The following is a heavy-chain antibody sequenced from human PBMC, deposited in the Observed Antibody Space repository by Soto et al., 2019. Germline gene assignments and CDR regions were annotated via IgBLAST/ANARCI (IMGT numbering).Heavy chain of an antibody. J-gene: IGHJ6*02. V-gene: IGHV4-30-2*01. D-gene: IGHD3-3*01. CDR2: IYQTGRT. CDR3: AREMTIFGVAPGGGVDV. CDR1: GGSISTSDYS. Sequence: QLQLQESGSGLVQPSQTLSLTCPASGGSISTSDYSWTWIRQPPGGGLEWIGSIYQTGRTYVIPSLKSRVTMSLDKSKNQFSLNLTSVTAADTALYYCAREMTIFGVAPGGGVDVWGQGTTVTVSS.